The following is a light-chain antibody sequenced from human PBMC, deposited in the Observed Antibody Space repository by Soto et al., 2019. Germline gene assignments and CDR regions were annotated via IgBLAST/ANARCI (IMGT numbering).Light chain of an antibody. V-gene: IGKV3-20*01. J-gene: IGKJ4*01. CDR2: GAS. Sequence: EIVLTQSPGTLSLSPGERATLSCRASQSVSSSYLAWYQQKPGQAPRVLIYGASSRATGIPDRFGGSGSGTDFTLTISRLEPEDFAVYDCQQYGSSPLTFGGGTKVEIK. CDR1: QSVSSSY. CDR3: QQYGSSPLT.